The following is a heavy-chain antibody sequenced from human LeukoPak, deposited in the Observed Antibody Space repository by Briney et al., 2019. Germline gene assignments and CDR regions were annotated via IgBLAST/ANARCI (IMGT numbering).Heavy chain of an antibody. CDR1: GFTFSSYG. J-gene: IGHJ4*02. CDR2: IRYDGSNK. CDR3: ANGGSGGSYIRFDY. D-gene: IGHD1-26*01. V-gene: IGHV3-30*02. Sequence: QPGGSLRLSCAASGFTFSSYGMHWVRQAPGKGLEWVAFIRYDGSNKYYADSVKGRFTISRDNSKNTLYLQMNSLRAEDTAVYYCANGGSGGSYIRFDYWGQGTLVTVSS.